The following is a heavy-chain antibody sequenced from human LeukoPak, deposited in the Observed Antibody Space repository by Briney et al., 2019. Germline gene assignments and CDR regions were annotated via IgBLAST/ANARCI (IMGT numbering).Heavy chain of an antibody. J-gene: IGHJ5*02. D-gene: IGHD6-13*01. Sequence: KPSETLSLTCAVYGGSFSGYYWSWIRQPPGKGLEWIGEINHSGSTNYNPSLKSRVTISVDTSKNQFSLKLSSVTAADTAVYYCARGGVETRVWYSSSYRRSDKGTQSSWFDPWGQGTLVTVSS. CDR3: ARGGVETRVWYSSSYRRSDKGTQSSWFDP. CDR2: INHSGST. V-gene: IGHV4-34*01. CDR1: GGSFSGYY.